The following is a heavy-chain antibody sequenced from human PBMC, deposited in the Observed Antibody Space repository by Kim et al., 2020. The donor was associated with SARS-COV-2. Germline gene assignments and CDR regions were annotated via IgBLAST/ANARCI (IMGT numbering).Heavy chain of an antibody. CDR1: GFTVSSNY. CDR3: ARELGDYDGYYYYYYGMDV. D-gene: IGHD4-17*01. CDR2: IYSGGST. V-gene: IGHV3-53*01. J-gene: IGHJ6*02. Sequence: GGSLRLSCAASGFTVSSNYMSWVRQAPGKGLEWVSVIYSGGSTYYADSVKGRFTISRDNSKNTLYLQMNSLRAEDTAVYYCARELGDYDGYYYYYYGMDVWGQGTTVTVSS.